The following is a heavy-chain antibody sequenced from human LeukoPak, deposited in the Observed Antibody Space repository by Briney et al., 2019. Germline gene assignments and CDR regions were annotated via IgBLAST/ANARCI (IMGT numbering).Heavy chain of an antibody. CDR2: ISYDGSNT. Sequence: GGSLRLSCAASGFTFSSYGMHWVRQPPGKGLEWVAVISYDGSNTYYADPVKGRFTISRDNSKNMLYLQMNSVRAEDTAVYYCAKPYYYGSRSYMDYWGQGTLVTVSS. J-gene: IGHJ4*02. D-gene: IGHD3-10*01. CDR3: AKPYYYGSRSYMDY. CDR1: GFTFSSYG. V-gene: IGHV3-30*18.